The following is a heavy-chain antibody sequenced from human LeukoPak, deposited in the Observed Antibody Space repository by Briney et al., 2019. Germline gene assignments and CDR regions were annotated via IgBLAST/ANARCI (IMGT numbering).Heavy chain of an antibody. D-gene: IGHD2-2*01. CDR3: ARFYCSSTSCLEDY. CDR2: ISGSGGRT. J-gene: IGHJ4*02. Sequence: GGSLRLSCAASGFTFSSYAMSWVRQAPGKGLEWVSTISGSGGRTYYADSVKGRFTISRDNAKNTLYLQMNSLRAEDTAVYYCARFYCSSTSCLEDYWGQGTLVTVSS. V-gene: IGHV3-23*01. CDR1: GFTFSSYA.